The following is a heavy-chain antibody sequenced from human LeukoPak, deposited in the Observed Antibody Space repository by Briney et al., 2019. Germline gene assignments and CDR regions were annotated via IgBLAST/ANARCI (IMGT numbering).Heavy chain of an antibody. CDR2: INPNSGGT. J-gene: IGHJ4*02. CDR3: ARASKYYDILRGFDY. D-gene: IGHD3-9*01. V-gene: IGHV1-2*02. CDR1: GYTFTGYY. Sequence: ASVKVSRKASGYTFTGYYMHWVRQAPGQGLEWMGWINPNSGGTNYAQKFQGRVTMTRDTSISTAYMELSRLRSDDTAVYYCARASKYYDILRGFDYWGQGTLVTVSS.